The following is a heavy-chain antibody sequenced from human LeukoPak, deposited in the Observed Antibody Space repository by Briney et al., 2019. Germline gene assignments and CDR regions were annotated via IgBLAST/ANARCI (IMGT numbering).Heavy chain of an antibody. J-gene: IGHJ6*02. CDR2: INPSGGST. CDR1: GYNFISYY. Sequence: ASVTVSCKASGYNFISYYMHWVRQAPGQGLEWMGIINPSGGSTSYAQKFQDRVTMTRDTSTSTVYMELSSLKSEGTAVYYCAREDVVLVDAVRYYYYGMDVWGQGTTVTVSS. CDR3: AREDVVLVDAVRYYYYGMDV. D-gene: IGHD2-8*01. V-gene: IGHV1-46*01.